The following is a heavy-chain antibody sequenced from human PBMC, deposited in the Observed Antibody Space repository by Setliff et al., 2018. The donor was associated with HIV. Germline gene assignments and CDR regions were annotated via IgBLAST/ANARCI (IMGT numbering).Heavy chain of an antibody. CDR1: GQFISDGYY. D-gene: IGHD3-16*01. J-gene: IGHJ5*02. V-gene: IGHV4-38-2*02. Sequence: SETLSLTSTVSGQFISDGYYWGWIRQPPGKGLEWIGSVYHSGKTYYNPSLKSRVTMSADTSKNQSSQMLRSMTAADTAVYYCAKHDFGDGGCFDPWGQGSLVTVSS. CDR2: VYHSGKT. CDR3: AKHDFGDGGCFDP.